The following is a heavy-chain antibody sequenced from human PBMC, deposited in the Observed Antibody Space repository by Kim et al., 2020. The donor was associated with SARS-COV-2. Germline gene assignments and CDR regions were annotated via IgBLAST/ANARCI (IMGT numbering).Heavy chain of an antibody. V-gene: IGHV1-69*04. CDR2: INPILGIA. Sequence: SVKVSCKASGGTFSSYAISWVRQAPGQGLEWMGRINPILGIANYAQKFQGRVTITTDKSTSTAYMELSSLRSEDTAVYYCARCTLSGAFSGSYRPYYY. CDR3: ARCTLSGAFSGSYRPYYY. D-gene: IGHD1-26*01. CDR1: GGTFSSYA. J-gene: IGHJ6*01.